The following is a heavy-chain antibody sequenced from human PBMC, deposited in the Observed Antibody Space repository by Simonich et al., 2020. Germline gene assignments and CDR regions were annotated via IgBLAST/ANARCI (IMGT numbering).Heavy chain of an antibody. V-gene: IGHV3-30*01. CDR3: AREGLLLDAFDI. J-gene: IGHJ3*02. CDR2: ISNDGINK. CDR1: GFPFSSYA. D-gene: IGHD2-15*01. Sequence: QVQLVESGGGVVQPGRSLRLSCAASGFPFSSYAMHWVRQAPGRGLEGVAVISNDGINKYYADSVKGRFTISGDNSKNTLYLQMNSLREEDTAVYYCAREGLLLDAFDIWGQGTMVTVSS.